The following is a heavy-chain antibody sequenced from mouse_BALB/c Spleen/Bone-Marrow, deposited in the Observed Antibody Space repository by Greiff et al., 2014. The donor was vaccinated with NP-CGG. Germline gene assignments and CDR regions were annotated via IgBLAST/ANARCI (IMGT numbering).Heavy chain of an antibody. Sequence: QVQLQQSGAELAKPGASVKMSCKASGYTFTSYWMHWVKQRPGQGLEWIGYINPRIGYTEYNQKFKDKATLTADKSSSTAYMQLRSLTSEDSAVYYCARGNWEAMDYWGQGTSVTVSS. D-gene: IGHD4-1*01. CDR3: ARGNWEAMDY. V-gene: IGHV1-7*01. CDR1: GYTFTSYW. CDR2: INPRIGYT. J-gene: IGHJ4*01.